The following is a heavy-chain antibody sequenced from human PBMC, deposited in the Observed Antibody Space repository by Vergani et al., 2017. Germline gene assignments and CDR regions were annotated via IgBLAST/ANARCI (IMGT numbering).Heavy chain of an antibody. Sequence: EVQLLESGGGLVQPGGSLRLSCAASGFTFSSYALSWVRQAPGKGLEWVSAISGSGGSTYYADSVKGRFTISRDNSKNTLYLQMNSLRADDTAVYYCAKAYSRGDYDPGDYWGQGTLVTVSS. CDR1: GFTFSSYA. CDR2: ISGSGGST. D-gene: IGHD4-17*01. CDR3: AKAYSRGDYDPGDY. J-gene: IGHJ4*02. V-gene: IGHV3-23*01.